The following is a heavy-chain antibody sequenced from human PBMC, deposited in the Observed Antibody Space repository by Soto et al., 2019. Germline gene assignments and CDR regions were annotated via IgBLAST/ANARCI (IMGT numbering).Heavy chain of an antibody. D-gene: IGHD3-10*01. CDR2: VFWNDEK. V-gene: IGHV2-5*01. Sequence: QITLKESGPTLVKPTQTLTLTCAFSGFSLHTNALGVGWLRQSPGKAPELLALVFWNDEKRYSPSLQSRVTITRDTSRKQVVLTMTDMAPVDTATYYCARRPLSGSYLSYSWFDPWGQGTLVTVS. CDR3: ARRPLSGSYLSYSWFDP. J-gene: IGHJ5*02. CDR1: GFSLHTNALG.